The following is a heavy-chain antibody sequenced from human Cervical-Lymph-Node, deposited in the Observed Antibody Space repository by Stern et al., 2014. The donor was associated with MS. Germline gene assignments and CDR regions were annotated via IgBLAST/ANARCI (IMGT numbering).Heavy chain of an antibody. CDR3: ARNRYPTTWFDS. Sequence: EQMVESGPGLVKPSETLSLTCSVSGGSLTGYYCSWIRQSPGKGLEWIGYIYHSGTTQSHPSLKRRLTMSVDTSNNQFSLKLNSVTAEDTAVYYCARNRYPTTWFDSCGQGTLVILSS. V-gene: IGHV4-4*09. D-gene: IGHD1-1*01. CDR2: IYHSGTT. J-gene: IGHJ5*01. CDR1: GGSLTGYY.